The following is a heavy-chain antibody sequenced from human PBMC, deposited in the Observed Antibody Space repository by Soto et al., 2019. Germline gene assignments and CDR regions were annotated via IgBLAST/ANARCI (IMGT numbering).Heavy chain of an antibody. D-gene: IGHD1-7*01. V-gene: IGHV1-69*13. CDR1: GGTFSSYA. CDR3: ARSLELLDWFDP. Sequence: ASVKVSCKASGGTFSSYAISWVRQAPGQGLEWMGGIIPIFGTANYAQKFQGRVTITADESTSTAYMELSSLRSEDTAVYYCARSLELLDWFDPWDQGTLVTVSS. CDR2: IIPIFGTA. J-gene: IGHJ5*02.